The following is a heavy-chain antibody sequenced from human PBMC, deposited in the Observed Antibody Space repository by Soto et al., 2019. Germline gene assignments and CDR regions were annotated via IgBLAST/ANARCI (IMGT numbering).Heavy chain of an antibody. CDR3: ARHDNSGYDRNYYGMDV. CDR2: IYPGDSDT. J-gene: IGHJ6*02. Sequence: GESLKISCKGSGYSFTSYWIGWVRQMPGKGLEWMGIIYPGDSDTRYSPSFQGQVTISADKSISTAYLQWSSLKASDTAMYYYARHDNSGYDRNYYGMDVWGQGTTVTVSS. CDR1: GYSFTSYW. D-gene: IGHD5-12*01. V-gene: IGHV5-51*01.